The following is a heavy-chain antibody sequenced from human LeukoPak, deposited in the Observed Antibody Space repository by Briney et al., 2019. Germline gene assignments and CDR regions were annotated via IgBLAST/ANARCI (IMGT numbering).Heavy chain of an antibody. CDR1: GGSISSYY. Sequence: SETLSLTCTVSGGSISSYYWSWIRQPPGKGLEWIGYIYYSGSTNYNPSLKSRVTISVDTSRNQFSLKLSSVTAADTAVYYCARGPLYYYDSSGYYYYYYYMDVWGKGTTVTISS. J-gene: IGHJ6*03. D-gene: IGHD3-22*01. CDR3: ARGPLYYYDSSGYYYYYYYMDV. CDR2: IYYSGST. V-gene: IGHV4-59*01.